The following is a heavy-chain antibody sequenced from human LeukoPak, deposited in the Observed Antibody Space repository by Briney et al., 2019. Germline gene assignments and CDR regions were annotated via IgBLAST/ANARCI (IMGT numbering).Heavy chain of an antibody. CDR1: GFTFSSYW. D-gene: IGHD3-16*01. Sequence: PGGSLRLSCAASGFTFSSYWMNWVRQAPGKGLEWVASINHNGNVNYYVDSVKGRFTISRDNAKNSLYLQMSILRAEDTAVYFCARGGGLDVWGQGATVTVSS. CDR2: INHNGNVN. J-gene: IGHJ6*02. V-gene: IGHV3-7*03. CDR3: ARGGGLDV.